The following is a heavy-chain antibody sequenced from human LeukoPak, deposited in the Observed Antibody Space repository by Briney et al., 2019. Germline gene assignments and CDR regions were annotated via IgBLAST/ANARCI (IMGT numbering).Heavy chain of an antibody. CDR3: ARIVATPYYYGMEV. CDR1: GYTFTSYG. V-gene: IGHV1-18*01. J-gene: IGHJ6*02. CDR2: ISAYNGNT. Sequence: GASVKVSCKASGYTFTSYGISWVRQAPGRGLEWMGWISAYNGNTNYAQKLQGRVTMTTDTSTSTAYMELRSLRSDDTAVYYCARIVATPYYYGMEVWGQGTTVTVSS. D-gene: IGHD5-12*01.